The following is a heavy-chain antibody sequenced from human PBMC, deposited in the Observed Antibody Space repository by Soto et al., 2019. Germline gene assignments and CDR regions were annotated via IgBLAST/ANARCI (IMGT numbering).Heavy chain of an antibody. CDR1: GFTFSSYW. Sequence: GGSLRLSCAASGFTFSSYWMHWVRQAPGKGLVWVSRINSDGSSTSYADSVKGRFTISRDNAKNTLYLQMNSLRAEDTAVYYCASNPLWSRGYYPDYWGQGTLVTVSS. D-gene: IGHD3-22*01. CDR2: INSDGSST. V-gene: IGHV3-74*01. J-gene: IGHJ4*02. CDR3: ASNPLWSRGYYPDY.